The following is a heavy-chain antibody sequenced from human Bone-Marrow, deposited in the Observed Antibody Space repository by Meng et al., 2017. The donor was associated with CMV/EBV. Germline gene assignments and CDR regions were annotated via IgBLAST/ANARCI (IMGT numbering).Heavy chain of an antibody. CDR3: ARGRLGISRLRYYGMDA. D-gene: IGHD7-27*01. J-gene: IGHJ6*02. V-gene: IGHV4-34*01. CDR1: GGSFSGYY. CDR2: INHSGST. Sequence: ESLKISCAVYGGSFSGYYWSWIRQPPGKGLEWIGEINHSGSTNYNPSLKSRVTISVDTSKNQFSLKLSSVTAADTAVYYCARGRLGISRLRYYGMDAWGQGTTVTVSS.